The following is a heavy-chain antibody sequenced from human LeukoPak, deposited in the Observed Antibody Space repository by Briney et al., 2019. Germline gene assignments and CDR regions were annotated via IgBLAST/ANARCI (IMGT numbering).Heavy chain of an antibody. J-gene: IGHJ3*02. CDR3: ARGRRGGGHTYGYDAFDI. CDR2: ISSSSSPI. D-gene: IGHD5-18*01. CDR1: GFSFSSYS. Sequence: GSLRLSCAASGFSFSSYSMNWVRQTPGKGLEWVSYISSSSSPIFNADSVKGRFTISRDNAKNSLSLQMNSLRDEDTAVYYCARGRRGGGHTYGYDAFDIWGQGTMVTVSS. V-gene: IGHV3-48*02.